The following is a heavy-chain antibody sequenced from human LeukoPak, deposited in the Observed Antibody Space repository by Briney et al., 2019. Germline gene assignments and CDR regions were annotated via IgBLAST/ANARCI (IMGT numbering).Heavy chain of an antibody. CDR3: ARARSYYGDYTHLDY. CDR1: DGSISSYY. CDR2: ISYSGST. Sequence: SETLSLTCTVSDGSISSYYSSWIRQPPGKGLEWIGYISYSGSTSYNPSLKSRVTISVDTSKNQFSLNLSSVTAADTAVYYCARARSYYGDYTHLDYWDQGALVTVSS. D-gene: IGHD4-17*01. J-gene: IGHJ4*02. V-gene: IGHV4-59*01.